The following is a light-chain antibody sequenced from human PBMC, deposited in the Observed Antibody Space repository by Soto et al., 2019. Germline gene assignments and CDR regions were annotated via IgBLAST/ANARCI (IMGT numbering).Light chain of an antibody. V-gene: IGKV3-20*01. CDR1: QSVRSNF. J-gene: IGKJ2*02. CDR3: QQYGTSPGT. Sequence: EIVLTQSPGTLSLSPGDRATLSGRASQSVRSNFLAWYQQKPGQAPKLLISGASSRATGIPDRFSGSGSGTDFTLTISRLEPVDFALYSCQQYGTSPGTFGQGTKLEIK. CDR2: GAS.